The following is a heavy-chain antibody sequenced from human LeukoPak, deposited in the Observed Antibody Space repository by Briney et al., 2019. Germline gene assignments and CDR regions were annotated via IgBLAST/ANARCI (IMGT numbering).Heavy chain of an antibody. CDR3: VRGRYCSSATCYDWFDP. CDR1: YGSFGGYH. V-gene: IGHV4-34*01. CDR2: ITYGGTT. D-gene: IGHD2-2*01. Sequence: SETLSLTCGVYYGSFGGYHWNWIRQPPGKRLEWIGEITYGGTTNYNPSLRSRVTMSVDTSKKQFSLKLTSVTAADTAVYYCVRGRYCSSATCYDWFDPWGPGTHVSVSS. J-gene: IGHJ5*02.